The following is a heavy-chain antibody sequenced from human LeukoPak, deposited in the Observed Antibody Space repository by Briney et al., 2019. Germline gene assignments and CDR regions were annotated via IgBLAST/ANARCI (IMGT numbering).Heavy chain of an antibody. CDR1: GGAFSGYF. CDR2: INHSGST. Sequence: SETLSLTCAVYGGAFSGYFWTWIRQPPGKGLEWIGEINHSGSTNCNPSLKSRVTISVDTSKNQFSLNLTSVTAADTATYYCARGSALTMGIDPSGQGTLVTVSS. J-gene: IGHJ5*01. V-gene: IGHV4-34*01. CDR3: ARGSALTMGIDP. D-gene: IGHD3-10*01.